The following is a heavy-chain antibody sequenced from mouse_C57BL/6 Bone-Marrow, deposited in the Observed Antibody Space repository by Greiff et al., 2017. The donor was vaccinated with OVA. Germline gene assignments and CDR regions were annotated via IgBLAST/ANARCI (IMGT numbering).Heavy chain of an antibody. V-gene: IGHV1-82*01. D-gene: IGHD4-1*01. CDR1: GYAFSSSW. CDR2: IYPGDGDT. J-gene: IGHJ2*01. CDR3: ARSWDSPDY. Sequence: QVQLQQSGPELVKPGASVKISCKASGYAFSSSWMNWVKQRPGKGLEWIGRIYPGDGDTNYNGKFKGKATLTADKSSSTAYMQLSSLTSEDSAVXFCARSWDSPDYWGQGTTLTVSS.